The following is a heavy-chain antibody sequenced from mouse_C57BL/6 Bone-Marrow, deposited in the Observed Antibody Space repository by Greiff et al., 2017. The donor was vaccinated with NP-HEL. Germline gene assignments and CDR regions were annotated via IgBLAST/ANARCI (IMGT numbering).Heavy chain of an antibody. D-gene: IGHD1-1*01. CDR1: GYTFTDYN. Sequence: VQLQQSGPELVKPGASVKIPCKASGYTFTDYNMDWVKQSHGKSLEWIGDINPNNGGTIYNQKFKGKATLTVDKSSSTAYMELRSLTSEDTAVYYCARRATTVVPWYFDVWGTGTTVTVSS. CDR3: ARRATTVVPWYFDV. V-gene: IGHV1-18*01. J-gene: IGHJ1*03. CDR2: INPNNGGT.